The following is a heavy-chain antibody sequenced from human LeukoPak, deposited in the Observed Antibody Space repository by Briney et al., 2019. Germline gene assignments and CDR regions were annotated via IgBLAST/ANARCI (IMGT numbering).Heavy chain of an antibody. J-gene: IGHJ4*02. CDR3: ARQRSGWYVDY. V-gene: IGHV4-31*03. CDR2: IYYSGST. Sequence: SETLSLTCTVSGGSISSGGYYWSWIRQHPGKGLEWIGYIYYSGSTYYNPSLKSRVTISVDTSKNQFSLKLSSVTAADTAVYYCARQRSGWYVDYWGQGTLVTVSS. D-gene: IGHD6-19*01. CDR1: GGSISSGGYY.